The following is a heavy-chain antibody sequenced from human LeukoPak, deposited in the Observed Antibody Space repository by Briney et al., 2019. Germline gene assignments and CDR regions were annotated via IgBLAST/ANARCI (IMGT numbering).Heavy chain of an antibody. D-gene: IGHD4-17*01. CDR2: IKSDGITT. CDR1: GFTISSYW. Sequence: PGGSLRLSCAASGFTISSYWMHWVRQAPGKGLVWVSGIKSDGITTYYADSVKGRFTISRDTAKNTLYLQMSSLRAEDTAGYYCARDGRVTTAGNWFGPWGQGTVVTVSS. J-gene: IGHJ5*02. V-gene: IGHV3-74*01. CDR3: ARDGRVTTAGNWFGP.